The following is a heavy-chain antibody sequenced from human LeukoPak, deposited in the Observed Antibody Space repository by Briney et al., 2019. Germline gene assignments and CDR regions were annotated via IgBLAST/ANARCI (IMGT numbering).Heavy chain of an antibody. Sequence: GGSLRLSCAASGFTFSSYGMHWVRQAPGKGLEWVSGISGSGGSTYYADSVKGRFTISRDNSKDTLYLQVSSLRAEDAAVYYCAKGVYSTSWWSVDYWGQGTLVTVP. CDR2: ISGSGGST. CDR3: AKGVYSTSWWSVDY. CDR1: GFTFSSYG. D-gene: IGHD2-2*01. J-gene: IGHJ4*02. V-gene: IGHV3-23*01.